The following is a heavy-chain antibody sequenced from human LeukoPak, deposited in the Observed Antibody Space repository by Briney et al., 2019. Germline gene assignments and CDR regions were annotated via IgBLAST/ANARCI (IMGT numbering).Heavy chain of an antibody. CDR1: GFTFSSYA. CDR2: ISGSGGST. J-gene: IGHJ4*02. D-gene: IGHD6-6*01. Sequence: GGSLRLSCAASGFTFSSYAMSWVRQAPGKGLEWVSAISGSGGSTYYADSVKGRFTISRDNSKNTLYLQMNSLRAEDTAVYYCATCIAARPGYFDYWGQGTLVTVSS. CDR3: ATCIAARPGYFDY. V-gene: IGHV3-23*01.